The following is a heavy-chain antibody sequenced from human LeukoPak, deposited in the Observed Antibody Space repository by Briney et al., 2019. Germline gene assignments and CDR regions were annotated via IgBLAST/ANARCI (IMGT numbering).Heavy chain of an antibody. CDR2: ISAYNGNT. CDR3: AKDRPFTGGDANYDFWSGYYSSPNDAFDI. Sequence: GASVKVSCKASGYTFTSYGISWVRQAPGQGLEWMGWISAYNGNTNYAQKLQGRVTITRNTSISTAYMELSSLRAEDTAVYYCAKDRPFTGGDANYDFWSGYYSSPNDAFDIWGQGTMVTVSS. J-gene: IGHJ3*02. V-gene: IGHV1-18*01. CDR1: GYTFTSYG. D-gene: IGHD3-3*01.